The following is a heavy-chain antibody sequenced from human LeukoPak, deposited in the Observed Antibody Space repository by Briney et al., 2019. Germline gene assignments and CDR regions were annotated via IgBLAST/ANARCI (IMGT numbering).Heavy chain of an antibody. V-gene: IGHV3-23*01. J-gene: IGHJ4*02. CDR2: ISGSGGST. D-gene: IGHD3-10*01. Sequence: GGSLRLSCAASGFTFSSDAMSWARQAPGKGLEWVSAISGSGGSTYYADSGKGRFTISRDNSKNTLYLQMNSLRAEDTAVYYCAKGWFGELLSVDYWGQGTLVTVSS. CDR1: GFTFSSDA. CDR3: AKGWFGELLSVDY.